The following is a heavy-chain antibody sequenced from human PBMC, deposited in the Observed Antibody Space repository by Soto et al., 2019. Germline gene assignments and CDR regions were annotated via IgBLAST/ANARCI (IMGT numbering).Heavy chain of an antibody. CDR2: IWYDGSNK. Sequence: LRLSCAASGFTFSSYGMHWVRQAPGKGLEWVAVIWYDGSNKYYADSVKGRFTISRDNSKNTLYLQMNSLRAEDTAVYYCARDPGWDIVVVVASEGMDVWGQGTTVTVSS. CDR1: GFTFSSYG. CDR3: ARDPGWDIVVVVASEGMDV. J-gene: IGHJ6*02. D-gene: IGHD2-15*01. V-gene: IGHV3-33*01.